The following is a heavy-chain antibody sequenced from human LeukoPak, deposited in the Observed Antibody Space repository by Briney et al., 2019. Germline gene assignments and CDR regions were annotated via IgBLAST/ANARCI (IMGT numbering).Heavy chain of an antibody. J-gene: IGHJ4*02. CDR1: GYTFTSDY. CDR2: INPSGGGT. D-gene: IGHD3-22*01. CDR3: ARGGPMNY. Sequence: AATVKVSCKASGYTFTSDYMHWVRQAPGQGLEWMGIINPSGGGTSYAQKFQGRVTMTRDTSASTAYMELSSLRSEDTAVYYCARGGPMNYWGQGTLVTVSS. V-gene: IGHV1-46*01.